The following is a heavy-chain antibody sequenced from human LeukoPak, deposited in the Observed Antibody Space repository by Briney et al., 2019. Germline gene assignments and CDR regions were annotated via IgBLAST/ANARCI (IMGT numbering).Heavy chain of an antibody. J-gene: IGHJ4*02. CDR3: ARDSWGGIYSSSSWPDY. D-gene: IGHD6-6*01. V-gene: IGHV3-30-3*01. CDR1: GFTFSSYA. Sequence: PGRSLRLSCAASGFTFSSYAMHWVRQAPGKGLEWVAVISYDGSNKYYADSVKGRFTISRDNSKNTLYLQMNSLRAEDTAVYYCARDSWGGIYSSSSWPDYWGQGTLVTVSS. CDR2: ISYDGSNK.